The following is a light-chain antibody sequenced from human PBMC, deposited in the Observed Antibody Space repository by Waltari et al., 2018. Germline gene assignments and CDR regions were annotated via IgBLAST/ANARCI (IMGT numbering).Light chain of an antibody. Sequence: EIVFTQSPATLSLSPGERAPRSCRASQSVSRHLAWYQQKPGQAPRLLIYDASSRATGIPARFSGSGSGTDFTLTISSLEPEDFAVYYCQQRYNFGTFGQGTKLEIK. V-gene: IGKV3-11*01. J-gene: IGKJ2*02. CDR3: QQRYNFGT. CDR1: QSVSRH. CDR2: DAS.